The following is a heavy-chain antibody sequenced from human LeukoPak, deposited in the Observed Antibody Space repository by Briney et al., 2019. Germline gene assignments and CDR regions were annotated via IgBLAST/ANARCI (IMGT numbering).Heavy chain of an antibody. CDR3: TRGGTRVTTISSLDY. CDR2: ISTSSSYR. D-gene: IGHD5-12*01. J-gene: IGHJ4*02. Sequence: GGSLRLSCAASGFTFTNFGMNWVRQAPGKGLEWVSSISTSSSYRYYVDSVKGRFTISRDNAKNSLYLQMNSLRAEDTAVYYCTRGGTRVTTISSLDYWGQGTLVTVPS. V-gene: IGHV3-21*01. CDR1: GFTFTNFG.